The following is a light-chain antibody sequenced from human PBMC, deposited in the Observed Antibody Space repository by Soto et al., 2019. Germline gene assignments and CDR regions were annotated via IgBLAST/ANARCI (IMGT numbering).Light chain of an antibody. J-gene: IGKJ1*01. CDR1: QDISKD. Sequence: AIQITQSRTSLSASAGHRVIITCRAIQDISKDVVWYQQKPGKAPKFLIYSATSTQSGVPSTFSGSGFGTDFTLTISSLQPEDIATYYCLQDHDYPRTFGQGAKV. CDR3: LQDHDYPRT. V-gene: IGKV1-6*01. CDR2: SAT.